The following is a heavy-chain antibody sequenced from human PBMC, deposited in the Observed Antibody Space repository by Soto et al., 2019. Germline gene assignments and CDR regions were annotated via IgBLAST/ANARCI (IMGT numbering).Heavy chain of an antibody. CDR3: ARDHDSSGWYGDY. CDR2: TSYDGSHK. Sequence: QVQLVESGGGVVQPGGSLRLSCAASGFTFSSYAMHWVRQAPGKGLEWVAVTSYDGSHKYYGDSVKGRFTISRDNSKNTLYLQMNSLSAEDTAVYYCARDHDSSGWYGDYWGQGPLVTFSS. J-gene: IGHJ4*02. D-gene: IGHD6-19*01. CDR1: GFTFSSYA. V-gene: IGHV3-30-3*01.